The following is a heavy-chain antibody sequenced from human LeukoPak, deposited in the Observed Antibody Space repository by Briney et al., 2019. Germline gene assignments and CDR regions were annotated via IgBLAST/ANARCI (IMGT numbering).Heavy chain of an antibody. CDR1: GFSFNNYA. V-gene: IGHV3-23*01. CDR3: AKGAYDYIEIAYFDY. Sequence: SGGSLRLSCVASGFSFNNYAMNWVRQAPGKGLEWVSLIIGSSGSTFYADSVKGRITISRDKSKNTLYLQMNSLRAEDTAVYYCAKGAYDYIEIAYFDYWGQGSLVTVSS. CDR2: IIGSSGST. J-gene: IGHJ4*02. D-gene: IGHD5-12*01.